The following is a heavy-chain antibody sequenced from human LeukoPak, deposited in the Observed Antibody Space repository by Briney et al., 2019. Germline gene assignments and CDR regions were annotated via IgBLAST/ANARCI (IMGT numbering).Heavy chain of an antibody. CDR1: NYSISSSHY. Sequence: SETLSLTCTVSNYSISSSHYWGWIRQPPGKGLEWFGSLFHSGGTYYTPSLKSRVTISHDTSKNQFSLRLTSVTAADTALYYCARGEAVYSYGPLYYFDYWGQGTLVAVSS. J-gene: IGHJ4*02. V-gene: IGHV4-38-2*02. CDR2: LFHSGGT. D-gene: IGHD5-18*01. CDR3: ARGEAVYSYGPLYYFDY.